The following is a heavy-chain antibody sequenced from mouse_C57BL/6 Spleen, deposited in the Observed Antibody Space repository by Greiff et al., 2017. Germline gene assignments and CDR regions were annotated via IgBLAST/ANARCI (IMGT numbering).Heavy chain of an antibody. CDR3: AREGLVVYAMYY. D-gene: IGHD1-1*02. J-gene: IGHJ4*01. CDR1: GFTFSDYY. V-gene: IGHV5-16*01. CDR2: IKYDGSST. Sequence: EVTLVESEGGLVQPGRSLKLSCTVSGFTFSDYYMAWVRQVPEKGLEWVANIKYDGSSTYYLYSLTSRFIISRDNAKNILYLQMSSLKSEYTATYYCAREGLVVYAMYYWGQGTSVTVSS.